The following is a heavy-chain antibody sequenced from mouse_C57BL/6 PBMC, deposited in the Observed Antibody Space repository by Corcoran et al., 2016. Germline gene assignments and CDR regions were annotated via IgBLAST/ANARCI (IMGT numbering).Heavy chain of an antibody. Sequence: EVQLQQSRPELVKPGASVKISCKASGYTFTDYYMNWVKQSHGKSLEWIGDINPNNGGTSYNQKFKGKATLTVDKSSSTAYMELRSLTSEDSAVYYCARSHYYGSSYAWFAYWGQGTLVTVSA. D-gene: IGHD1-1*01. J-gene: IGHJ3*01. V-gene: IGHV1-26*01. CDR2: INPNNGGT. CDR1: GYTFTDYY. CDR3: ARSHYYGSSYAWFAY.